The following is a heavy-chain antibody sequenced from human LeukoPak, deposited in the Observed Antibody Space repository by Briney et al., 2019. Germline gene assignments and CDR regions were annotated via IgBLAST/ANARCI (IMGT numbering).Heavy chain of an antibody. Sequence: ASVKVSCKASGYTFTGYYMHWVRQAPGQGLEWMGGIIPIFGTANYAQKFQGRVTITADESTSTAYMELSSLRSEDTAVYYCAVTGTTTPASDLYYYYMDVWGKGTTVTVSS. CDR1: GYTFTGYY. CDR2: IIPIFGTA. J-gene: IGHJ6*03. V-gene: IGHV1-69*13. CDR3: AVTGTTTPASDLYYYYMDV. D-gene: IGHD1-20*01.